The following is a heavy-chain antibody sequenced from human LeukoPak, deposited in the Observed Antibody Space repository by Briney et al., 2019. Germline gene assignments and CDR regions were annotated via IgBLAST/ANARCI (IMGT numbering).Heavy chain of an antibody. J-gene: IGHJ4*02. CDR3: ARDLYPAMV. Sequence: GGSLRLSCAASGFTFSSYSMNWVRQAPGKGLEWVAVISYDGSNKYYADSVKGRFTISRDNSKNTLYLQMNSLRAEDTAVYYCARDLYPAMVWGQGTLVTVSS. D-gene: IGHD2-2*01. CDR2: ISYDGSNK. CDR1: GFTFSSYS. V-gene: IGHV3-30*03.